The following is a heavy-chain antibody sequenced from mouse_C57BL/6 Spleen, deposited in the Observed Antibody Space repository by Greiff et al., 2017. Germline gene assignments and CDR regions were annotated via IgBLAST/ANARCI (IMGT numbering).Heavy chain of an antibody. CDR2: IWTGGGT. CDR1: GFSFTSYA. Sequence: QVQLQQSGPGLVAPSQSLSITCTVSGFSFTSYAISWVRQPPGKGLEWLGVIWTGGGTNYNSALKSRLSISKDNSKSQVFLKMNSLQTDDTARYYCARNPLITTVVAYYFDYWGQGTTLTVSS. J-gene: IGHJ2*01. V-gene: IGHV2-9-1*01. CDR3: ARNPLITTVVAYYFDY. D-gene: IGHD1-1*01.